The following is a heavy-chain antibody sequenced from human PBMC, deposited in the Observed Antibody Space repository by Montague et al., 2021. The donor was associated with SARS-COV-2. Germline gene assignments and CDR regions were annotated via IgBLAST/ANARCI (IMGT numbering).Heavy chain of an antibody. J-gene: IGHJ6*02. CDR3: ARVSSTALRGVIKTSGYYALDV. CDR1: GGSLRHSY. Sequence: SETLSLTCSVSGGSLRHSYWTWIRQAPERGLEWIGYIYHTGTTKYNPAPQSRLTISVDTAKNQFFLSLTSVTAADTAVYYCARVSSTALRGVIKTSGYYALDVWGPGTTVRVSS. CDR2: IYHTGTT. V-gene: IGHV4-4*09. D-gene: IGHD3-10*01.